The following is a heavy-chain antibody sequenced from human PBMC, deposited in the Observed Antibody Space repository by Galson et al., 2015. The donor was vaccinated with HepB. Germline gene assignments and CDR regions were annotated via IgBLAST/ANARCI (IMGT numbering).Heavy chain of an antibody. V-gene: IGHV3-53*04. CDR2: IYAGGIT. Sequence: SLRLSGAASGFTVSNNYMSWVRQAPGKGLEWVSVIYAGGITYYVDTVKGRFTISRHNSKNTLYLQMNSLRTEDTAVYYCARGDYYDSSGYHTDAFDIWGQGTMVTVSS. CDR3: ARGDYYDSSGYHTDAFDI. J-gene: IGHJ3*02. CDR1: GFTVSNNY. D-gene: IGHD3-22*01.